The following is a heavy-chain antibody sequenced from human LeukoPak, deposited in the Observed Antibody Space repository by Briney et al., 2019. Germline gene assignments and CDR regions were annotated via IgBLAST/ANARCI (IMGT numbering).Heavy chain of an antibody. V-gene: IGHV3-23*01. CDR3: AKDGYDFWSASQIAL. CDR2: ISGSDGST. Sequence: PGGSLRLSCAASGYTFINYAMTWVRQAPGKGLEWVSAISGSDGSTYYSDSVTGRFTISRDNSKNTLYLQMTSLRTDDTAVYYCAKDGYDFWSASQIALWGQGTLVTVSS. CDR1: GYTFINYA. J-gene: IGHJ1*01. D-gene: IGHD3-3*01.